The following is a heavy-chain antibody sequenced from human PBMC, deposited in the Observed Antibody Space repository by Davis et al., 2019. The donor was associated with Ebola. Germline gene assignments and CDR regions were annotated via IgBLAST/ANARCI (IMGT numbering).Heavy chain of an antibody. CDR3: SIRTITTYRFDS. Sequence: SETLSLTCTVSGGSISSSSYYWGWIRQPPGKGLAWIGYISYSGNTYYNPSLKSRLSISLDTSNQFSLRLTSVTAADTAVYYCSIRTITTYRFDSWGQGILGTV. CDR2: ISYSGNT. J-gene: IGHJ4*02. CDR1: GGSISSSSYY. V-gene: IGHV4-31*03. D-gene: IGHD1-1*01.